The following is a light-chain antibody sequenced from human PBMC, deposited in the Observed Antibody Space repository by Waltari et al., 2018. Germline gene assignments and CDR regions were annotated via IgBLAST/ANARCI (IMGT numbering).Light chain of an antibody. J-gene: IGKJ4*01. CDR3: QQYYSTSPLT. CDR2: WAC. Sequence: DIVMTQSPHSLAVSVGERATITCKSSQSLLYSSNNKNYLAWYQQKPGQPPKVLICWACPREFGVPDRFSGSGSGTDFTLTISSLQAEDVAVYYCQQYYSTSPLTFGGGTKVEIK. CDR1: QSLLYSSNNKNY. V-gene: IGKV4-1*01.